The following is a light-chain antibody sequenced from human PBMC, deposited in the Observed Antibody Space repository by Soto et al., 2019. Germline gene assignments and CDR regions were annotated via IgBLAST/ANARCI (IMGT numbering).Light chain of an antibody. CDR1: SSDVGGYNY. J-gene: IGLJ1*01. Sequence: QSVLTQPASVSGSPGQSITISCTGTSSDVGGYNYVSWYQQHPDKAPRLMIYDVNNRPSGVSDRFSGSKSGDTASLTISGLQAEDEADYYCTSFTSRHTYVFGTGTKVTVL. CDR3: TSFTSRHTYV. V-gene: IGLV2-14*03. CDR2: DVN.